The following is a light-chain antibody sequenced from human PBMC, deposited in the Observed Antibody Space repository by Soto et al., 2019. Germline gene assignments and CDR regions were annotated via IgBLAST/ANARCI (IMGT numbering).Light chain of an antibody. V-gene: IGKV3-20*01. J-gene: IGKJ1*01. Sequence: EIVLTQSPGTLSLSPGERATLSCRASQSVSSSYLAWYQQKPGQAPRLLIYGASSRATGIPDRFSGSGSGTDFTLTTSRLEPENFAVYYCKQYGSSLWTFGQRTKVEIK. CDR2: GAS. CDR3: KQYGSSLWT. CDR1: QSVSSSY.